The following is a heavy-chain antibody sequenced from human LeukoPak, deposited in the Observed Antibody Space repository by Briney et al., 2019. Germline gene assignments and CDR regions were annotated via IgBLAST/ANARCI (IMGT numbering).Heavy chain of an antibody. D-gene: IGHD2-2*02. CDR2: IYYSGST. V-gene: IGHV4-59*01. Sequence: PSETLSLTCTVSGGSISSYYWSWIRQPPGKGLEWSGYIYYSGSTNYNPSLKSRVTISVDTSKNQFSLNLSSVTAAETAVYYCARARLYSSSTSCYRSFDPWRQGTLVTVSS. CDR1: GGSISSYY. CDR3: ARARLYSSSTSCYRSFDP. J-gene: IGHJ5*02.